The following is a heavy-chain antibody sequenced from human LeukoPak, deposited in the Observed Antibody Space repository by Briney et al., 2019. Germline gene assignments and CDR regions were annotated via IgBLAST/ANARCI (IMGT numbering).Heavy chain of an antibody. V-gene: IGHV3-53*01. CDR2: IYAGGST. CDR3: ARDERLEWFIDY. CDR1: GFTVSDNY. Sequence: PGGSLRLSCAASGFTVSDNYINWVRQAPAKGLEWVSIIYAGGSTYYADSVKGRFTISRDNSKNTVYLQMNNLRVEDTAVYYCARDERLEWFIDYWGQGTLVTVSS. J-gene: IGHJ4*02. D-gene: IGHD3-3*01.